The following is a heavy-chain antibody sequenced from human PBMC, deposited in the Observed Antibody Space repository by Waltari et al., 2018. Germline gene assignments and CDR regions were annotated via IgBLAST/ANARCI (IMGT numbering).Heavy chain of an antibody. D-gene: IGHD6-6*01. V-gene: IGHV4-38-2*02. CDR3: ARDSGIAARLDWFDP. CDR2: IYHSGGT. Sequence: QVQLQESGPGLVKPSETLSLTCTVSGYSISSGYYWGWIRQPPGKGLEWIGSIYHSGGTYYNPSLKSRVTISVDTSKNQFSLKLSAVTAADTAVYYCARDSGIAARLDWFDPWGQGTLVTVSS. J-gene: IGHJ5*02. CDR1: GYSISSGYY.